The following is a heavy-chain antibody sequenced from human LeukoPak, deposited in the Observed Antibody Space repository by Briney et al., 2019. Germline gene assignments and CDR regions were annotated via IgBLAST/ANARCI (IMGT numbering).Heavy chain of an antibody. V-gene: IGHV3-30*04. CDR2: ISYDGSNK. CDR3: ALAAAGIGYFQH. D-gene: IGHD6-13*01. J-gene: IGHJ1*01. Sequence: PGRSLRLSCAASGFTFSSYAMHWVRQAPGKGLEWVAVISYDGSNKYYADSVKGRFTISRDNSKNTLYLQMNSLRAEDTAVYYCALAAAGIGYFQHWGQGTLVTVSS. CDR1: GFTFSSYA.